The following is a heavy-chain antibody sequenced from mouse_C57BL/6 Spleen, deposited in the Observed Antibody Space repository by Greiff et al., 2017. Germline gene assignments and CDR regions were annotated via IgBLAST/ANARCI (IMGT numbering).Heavy chain of an antibody. CDR3: AREAYYSPYFDV. D-gene: IGHD2-12*01. Sequence: EVQLVESGGGLVKPGGSLKLSCAASGFTFSDYGMHWVRQAPEKGLEWVAYISSGSSTIYYADTVKVRFTISRDNAKNTLFLQMTSLRSEDTAMYYCAREAYYSPYFDVWGTGTTVTVSS. CDR2: ISSGSSTI. V-gene: IGHV5-17*01. CDR1: GFTFSDYG. J-gene: IGHJ1*03.